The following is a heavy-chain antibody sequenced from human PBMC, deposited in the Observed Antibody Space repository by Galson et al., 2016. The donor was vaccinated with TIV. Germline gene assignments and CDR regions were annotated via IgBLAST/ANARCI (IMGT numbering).Heavy chain of an antibody. CDR1: GFTFNDYA. V-gene: IGHV3-23*01. CDR3: VKMRTSTGSFLTDP. J-gene: IGHJ5*02. D-gene: IGHD3-10*01. CDR2: MTASGDSN. Sequence: SLRLSCAASGFTFNDYAMSRVRQAPGKGLEWVSVMTASGDSNWRADSVRGRFTISRDNSKSTLYLTMNNLRVEDTAIYYCVKMRTSTGSFLTDPWGQGTLVNVST.